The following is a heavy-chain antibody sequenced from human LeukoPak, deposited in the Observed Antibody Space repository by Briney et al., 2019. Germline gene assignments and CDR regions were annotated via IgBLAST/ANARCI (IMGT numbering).Heavy chain of an antibody. D-gene: IGHD1-26*01. V-gene: IGHV4-39*07. CDR1: GGSISSSSYY. CDR2: IYYSGST. J-gene: IGHJ4*02. CDR3: ARMDYSGSSTYYFDY. Sequence: SETLSLTCTVSGGSISSSSYYWGWIRQPPGKGLEWIGSIYYSGSTYYNPSLKSRVTISVDTSKNQFSLKLSSVTAADTAVYYCARMDYSGSSTYYFDYWGQGTLVTVSS.